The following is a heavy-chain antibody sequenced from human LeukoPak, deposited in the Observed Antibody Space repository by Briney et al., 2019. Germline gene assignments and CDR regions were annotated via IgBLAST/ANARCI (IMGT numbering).Heavy chain of an antibody. V-gene: IGHV4-31*03. CDR2: IYCSGST. CDR1: GGSISSGGYS. CDR3: ARESTYGSGSSFDY. D-gene: IGHD3-10*01. Sequence: SQTLSLTCTVSGGSISSGGYSWSWIRQHPGKGLEWIGYIYCSGSTYYNPSLKSRVTISVDTSKNQFSLKLSSVTAADTAVYYCARESTYGSGSSFDYWGQGTLVTVSS. J-gene: IGHJ4*02.